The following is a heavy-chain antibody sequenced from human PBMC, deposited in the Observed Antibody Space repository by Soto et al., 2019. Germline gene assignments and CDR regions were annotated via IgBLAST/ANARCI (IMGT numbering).Heavy chain of an antibody. CDR2: IIPIFGTA. J-gene: IGHJ4*02. Sequence: GASVKVSCKASGGTFSSYAISWVRQAPGQGLEWMGGIIPIFGTANYAQKFQGRVTITADESTSTAYMELSSLRSEETAVYYCARWYYYDSSPYYFDYWGQGTLVTVSS. D-gene: IGHD3-22*01. CDR3: ARWYYYDSSPYYFDY. V-gene: IGHV1-69*13. CDR1: GGTFSSYA.